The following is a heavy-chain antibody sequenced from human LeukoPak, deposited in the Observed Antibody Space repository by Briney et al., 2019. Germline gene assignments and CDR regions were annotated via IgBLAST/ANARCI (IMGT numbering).Heavy chain of an antibody. D-gene: IGHD6-19*01. Sequence: SETLSLTCAVYGGSFSGYYWSWIRQPPGEGLEWIGEINHSGSTNYNPSLKSRVTISVDKSKNQFSLKLSSVTAADTAVYYCARVSSGWTYFDYWGQGTLVTVSS. CDR1: GGSFSGYY. CDR2: INHSGST. J-gene: IGHJ4*02. CDR3: ARVSSGWTYFDY. V-gene: IGHV4-34*01.